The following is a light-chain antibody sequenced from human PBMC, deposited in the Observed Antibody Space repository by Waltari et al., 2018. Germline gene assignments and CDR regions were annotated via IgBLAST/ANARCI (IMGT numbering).Light chain of an antibody. CDR2: EVS. V-gene: IGKV2-29*03. Sequence: DVVITQTPLSLSVTTGQPASLSCKSSQSLLSSYGKAYLYWYLQRPGQSPQLLIYEVSSRFSGVPDRFSGSGSETDFTLKISRVEAEYVGIYYCMQATHLPLTFGGGTMVDIK. CDR1: QSLLSSYGKAY. J-gene: IGKJ4*01. CDR3: MQATHLPLT.